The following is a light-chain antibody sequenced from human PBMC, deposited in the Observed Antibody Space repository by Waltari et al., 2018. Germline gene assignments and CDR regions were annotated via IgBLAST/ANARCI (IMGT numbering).Light chain of an antibody. CDR3: QQYSSLPLT. CDR1: QSVSSSS. Sequence: EIVLTQSPGTLSLSPGERATLSCRASQSVSSSSLAWYQQKPGQAPRLLIYGASSRATGIPDRFSGSGSGTDFSITISRLEPEDFAVYYCQQYSSLPLTFGPGTKVDLK. CDR2: GAS. V-gene: IGKV3-20*01. J-gene: IGKJ3*01.